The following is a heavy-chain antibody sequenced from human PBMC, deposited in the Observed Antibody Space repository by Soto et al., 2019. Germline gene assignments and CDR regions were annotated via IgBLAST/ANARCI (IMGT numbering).Heavy chain of an antibody. Sequence: ASLKVSCKASGFTFTSSAMQWVRQARGQRLEWIGWIVVGSGNTNYAQKFQERVTITRDMSTSTAYMELSSLRSEDTAVYYCAAASEQQLAYYYYGMDVWGQGTTVTVSS. CDR3: AAASEQQLAYYYYGMDV. D-gene: IGHD6-13*01. CDR2: IVVGSGNT. J-gene: IGHJ6*02. CDR1: GFTFTSSA. V-gene: IGHV1-58*02.